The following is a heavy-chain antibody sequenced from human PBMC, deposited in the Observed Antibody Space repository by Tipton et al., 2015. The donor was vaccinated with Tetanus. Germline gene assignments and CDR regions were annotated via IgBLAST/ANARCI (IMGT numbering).Heavy chain of an antibody. CDR2: IYYSGST. V-gene: IGHV4-39*01. CDR3: ARLGGRYNWFDP. J-gene: IGHJ5*02. CDR1: GGSISSSSYY. D-gene: IGHD3-16*01. Sequence: LSLTCTVSGGSISSSSYYWGWIRQPPGKGLEWIGSIYYSGSTYYNPSLKSRVTISVDTPKNQFSLKLSSVTAADTAVYYCARLGGRYNWFDPWGQGTLVTVSS.